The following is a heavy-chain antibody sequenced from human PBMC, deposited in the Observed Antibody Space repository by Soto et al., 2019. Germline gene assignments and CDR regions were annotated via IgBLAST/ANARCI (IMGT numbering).Heavy chain of an antibody. D-gene: IGHD3-22*01. Sequence: RLSCAASGFTFSNYGMHWVRQAPGKGLEWVTVIWHDGSKKYYADSVKGRFTISRDNSKNTLYLQMNSLRAEDTAVYYCAREAGYYYDSSGYPRAFDIWGQGTMVTVS. V-gene: IGHV3-33*01. CDR2: IWHDGSKK. CDR1: GFTFSNYG. J-gene: IGHJ3*02. CDR3: AREAGYYYDSSGYPRAFDI.